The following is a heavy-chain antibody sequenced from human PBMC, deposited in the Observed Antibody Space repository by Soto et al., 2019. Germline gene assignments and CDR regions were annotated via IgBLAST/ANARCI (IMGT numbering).Heavy chain of an antibody. CDR3: ARNTRYNWNDVAGMDV. Sequence: QVQLVESGGGVVQPGRSLRLSCAASGFTFSSYAMDWVRQAPGKGLEWVAVISYDGSNKYYADSVKGRFTISRDNSKNTLYLQMNSLRAEDTAVYYCARNTRYNWNDVAGMDVWGQGTTVTVSS. CDR2: ISYDGSNK. D-gene: IGHD1-1*01. V-gene: IGHV3-30-3*01. J-gene: IGHJ6*02. CDR1: GFTFSSYA.